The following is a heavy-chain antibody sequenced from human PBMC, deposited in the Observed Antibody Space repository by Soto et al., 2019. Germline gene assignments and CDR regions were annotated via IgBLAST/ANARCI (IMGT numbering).Heavy chain of an antibody. CDR1: VFTFSNSA. CDR3: GARGGRDSYMDV. J-gene: IGHJ6*03. CDR2: IAVGSGNT. V-gene: IGHV1-58*01. Sequence: SVKVSCNASVFTFSNSALQWLRQARGQRLGRLGCIAVGSGNTNYAQRFQERVTITSDMSTSTANMELNSLRSDDTGVYYCGARGGRDSYMDVWSKGTTVTVSS. D-gene: IGHD2-15*01.